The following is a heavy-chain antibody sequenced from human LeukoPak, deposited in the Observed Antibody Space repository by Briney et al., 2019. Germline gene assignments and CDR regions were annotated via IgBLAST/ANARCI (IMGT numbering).Heavy chain of an antibody. D-gene: IGHD2-21*01. CDR2: IYTSGST. V-gene: IGHV4-31*03. Sequence: SQTLSLTCTVSGGSISSGGYYWSWIRQHPGKGLEWIGYIYTSGSTNYNPSLKSRVTISVDTSKNQFSLKLSSVTAADTAVYYCARLPYLYYFDYWGQGTLVTVSS. J-gene: IGHJ4*02. CDR3: ARLPYLYYFDY. CDR1: GGSISSGGYY.